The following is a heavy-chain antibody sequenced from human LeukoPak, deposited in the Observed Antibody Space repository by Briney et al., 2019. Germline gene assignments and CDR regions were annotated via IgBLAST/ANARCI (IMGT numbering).Heavy chain of an antibody. V-gene: IGHV1-2*04. J-gene: IGHJ3*02. Sequence: ASVKVSCKASGYTFTGYYMHWVRQAPGQGLEWMGWNNPNSGGTNYAQKFQGWVTMTRDTSISTAYMELSRLRSDDTAVYYCARDSLSGSYAFDIWGQGTMVTVSS. CDR3: ARDSLSGSYAFDI. D-gene: IGHD1-26*01. CDR2: NNPNSGGT. CDR1: GYTFTGYY.